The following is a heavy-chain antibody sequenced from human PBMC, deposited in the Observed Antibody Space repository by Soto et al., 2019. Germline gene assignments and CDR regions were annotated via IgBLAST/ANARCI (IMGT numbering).Heavy chain of an antibody. Sequence: QVQLQESGPGLVKPSQTLSLTCTVSGGSISSGGYYWSWIRQHPGKGLEWIGYIYYSGSTYYNPSLKSRVTISVATSKNQFSLKLSSVTAADTAVYYCARGLTVTAPLVWFDPWGQGTLVTVSS. CDR1: GGSISSGGYY. V-gene: IGHV4-31*03. D-gene: IGHD4-17*01. CDR3: ARGLTVTAPLVWFDP. CDR2: IYYSGST. J-gene: IGHJ5*02.